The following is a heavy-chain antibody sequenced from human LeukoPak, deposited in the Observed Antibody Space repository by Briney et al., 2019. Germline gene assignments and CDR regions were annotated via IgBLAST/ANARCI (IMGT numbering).Heavy chain of an antibody. CDR1: GGSIYSYY. Sequence: SETLSLTCTVSGGSIYSYYWGWIRQPPGKGLEWIGYIYYRGTINYSPSLKSRVALSMDTSNNQFSLNLSSVTAADTAVYYCARAHYSGSYSYYNRAFDYWGQGFLVTVSS. D-gene: IGHD3-10*01. V-gene: IGHV4-59*01. J-gene: IGHJ4*02. CDR2: IYYRGTI. CDR3: ARAHYSGSYSYYNRAFDY.